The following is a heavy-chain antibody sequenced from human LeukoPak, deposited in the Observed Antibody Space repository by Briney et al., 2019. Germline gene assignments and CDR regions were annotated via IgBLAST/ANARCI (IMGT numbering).Heavy chain of an antibody. V-gene: IGHV4-34*01. Sequence: SETLSLTCAVYGGSFSGYYWSWIRQPPGKGLEWIGEINHSRSTNYNPSLKSRVTISVDTSKNQFSLKLSSVTAADTAAYYCARGRGATDYVWGSYRYGARPFDYWGQGTLVTVSS. CDR3: ARGRGATDYVWGSYRYGARPFDY. CDR2: INHSRST. CDR1: GGSFSGYY. J-gene: IGHJ4*02. D-gene: IGHD3-16*02.